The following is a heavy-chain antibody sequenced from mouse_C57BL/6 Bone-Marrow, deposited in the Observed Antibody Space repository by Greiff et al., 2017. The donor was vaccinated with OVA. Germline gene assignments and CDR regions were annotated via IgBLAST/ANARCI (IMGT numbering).Heavy chain of an antibody. Sequence: EVHLVESGGGLVKPGGSLKLSCAASGFTFSDYGMHWARQAPEKGLEWVAYISSGSSTIYYADTVKGRFTISRDNAKNTLFLQMTSLRSEDTAMYYCARSTFYYYGSPVVWGTGTTVTVSS. J-gene: IGHJ1*03. CDR1: GFTFSDYG. CDR2: ISSGSSTI. V-gene: IGHV5-17*01. D-gene: IGHD1-1*01. CDR3: ARSTFYYYGSPVV.